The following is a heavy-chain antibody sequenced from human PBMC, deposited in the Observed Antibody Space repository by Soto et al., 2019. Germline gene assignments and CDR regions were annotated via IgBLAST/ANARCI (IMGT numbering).Heavy chain of an antibody. D-gene: IGHD4-17*01. CDR2: ISGSGGST. CDR3: AKVFHYGGNSYAFDI. Sequence: GGSLRLSCAASGFTFSSYAMSWVRQAPGKGLGWVSAISGSGGSTYYADSVKGRFTISRDNSKNTLYLQMNSLRAEDTAVYYCAKVFHYGGNSYAFDIWGQGTMVTVSS. V-gene: IGHV3-23*01. CDR1: GFTFSSYA. J-gene: IGHJ3*02.